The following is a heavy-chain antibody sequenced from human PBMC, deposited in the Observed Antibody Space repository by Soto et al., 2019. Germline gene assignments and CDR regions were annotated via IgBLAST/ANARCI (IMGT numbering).Heavy chain of an antibody. CDR2: ISYDGSKK. Sequence: QVQLVESGGGVVQPGRSLRLSCAASGFTFSSYAMHWVRQAPGKGLEWVAAISYDGSKKYYADSVKGRFAISRDNSKNTLYLQMNSLRAEDTSVYYCASWGKVGASSNFYGMDVWGQGTTVTVSS. CDR3: ASWGKVGASSNFYGMDV. V-gene: IGHV3-30*09. J-gene: IGHJ6*02. D-gene: IGHD1-26*01. CDR1: GFTFSSYA.